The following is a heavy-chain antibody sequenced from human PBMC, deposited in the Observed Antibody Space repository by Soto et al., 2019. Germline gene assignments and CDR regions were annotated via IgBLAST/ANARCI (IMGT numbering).Heavy chain of an antibody. Sequence: PSETRSLTCTVSGGSINSSTYYCGWIRHPPWKGPEWIGHIYYTVSTYYNPSLKSRVTISVDTAKNHFSLRLSSLTAAAPAVYYCARGYTPKIIDYWGQGSLVT. CDR2: IYYTVST. CDR1: GGSINSSTYY. J-gene: IGHJ4*02. CDR3: ARGYTPKIIDY. V-gene: IGHV4-39*02. D-gene: IGHD3-16*02.